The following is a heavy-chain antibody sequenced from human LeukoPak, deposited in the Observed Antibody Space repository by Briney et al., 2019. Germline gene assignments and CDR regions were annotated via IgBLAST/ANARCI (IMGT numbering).Heavy chain of an antibody. D-gene: IGHD2-21*01. V-gene: IGHV3-23*01. CDR3: AKDPTSTFPVDY. Sequence: GGSLRLSCAASGFNFSSYGMTWVRQAPGKGLEWVSIISGSGRDTYYADSVKGRFTISRDNSKNTLYLQMNSLRAEDTAVYYCAKDPTSTFPVDYWGQGTLVTVSS. CDR2: ISGSGRDT. J-gene: IGHJ4*02. CDR1: GFNFSSYG.